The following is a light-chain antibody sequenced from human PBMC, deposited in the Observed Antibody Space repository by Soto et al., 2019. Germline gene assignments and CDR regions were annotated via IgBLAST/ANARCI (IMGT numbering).Light chain of an antibody. CDR2: ASS. CDR1: QGIEND. Sequence: AIQLTQSPSSLSASVGDRVTITCRASQGIENDLGWIQQKPGKAPKLLIYASSTLPSGVPSRFSGSGYGTAFTLTISSLQPEDFATYYCLQDHNYPRTFGQGTKVEIK. CDR3: LQDHNYPRT. V-gene: IGKV1-6*01. J-gene: IGKJ1*01.